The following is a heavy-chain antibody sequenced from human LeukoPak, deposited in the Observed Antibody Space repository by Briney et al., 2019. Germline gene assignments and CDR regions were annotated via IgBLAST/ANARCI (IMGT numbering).Heavy chain of an antibody. V-gene: IGHV1-18*01. J-gene: IGHJ6*02. CDR2: ISAYNGNT. CDR1: GYTFTSYG. CDR3: ARREGSSWSDDYYYGMDV. Sequence: GASVKVSCKASGYTFTSYGISWVRQAPGQGLEWMGWISAYNGNTNYAQKLQGRVTMTTDTSTSTAYMELRSLRSDDTAVYYCARREGSSWSDDYYYGMDVWGQGTTVTVSS. D-gene: IGHD6-13*01.